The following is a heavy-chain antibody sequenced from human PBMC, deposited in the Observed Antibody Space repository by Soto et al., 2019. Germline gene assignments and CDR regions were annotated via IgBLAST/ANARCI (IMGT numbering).Heavy chain of an antibody. CDR1: GDSSSTSTYS. CDR3: ATVFGDPFDY. D-gene: IGHD3-10*01. CDR2: IYRSGVT. J-gene: IGHJ4*02. Sequence: LSLTCSFSGDSSSTSTYSWSWIRQPPGKALEWVGFIYRSGVTSYNPSLKSRVSISLDTSNNQCSLKLGSVTAADTAVYYCATVFGDPFDYWGQGTLVTVSS. V-gene: IGHV4-30-2*01.